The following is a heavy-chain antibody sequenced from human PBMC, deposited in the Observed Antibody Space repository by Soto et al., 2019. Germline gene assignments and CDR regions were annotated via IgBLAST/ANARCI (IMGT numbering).Heavy chain of an antibody. V-gene: IGHV1-3*01. CDR3: ARDTREWLLDWFDP. D-gene: IGHD6-19*01. CDR1: GYTFTSYA. J-gene: IGHJ5*02. Sequence: GASVKVSCKASGYTFTSYAMHWVPQAPGQRLEWMGWINAGNGNTKYSQKFQGRVTITRDTSASTAYMELSSLRSEDTAVYYCARDTREWLLDWFDPWGQGTLVTVSS. CDR2: INAGNGNT.